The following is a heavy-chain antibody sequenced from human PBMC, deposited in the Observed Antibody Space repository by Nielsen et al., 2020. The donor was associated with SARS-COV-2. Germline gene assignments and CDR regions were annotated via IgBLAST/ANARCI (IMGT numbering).Heavy chain of an antibody. CDR2: IYYSGST. D-gene: IGHD3-22*01. CDR3: ARGRTDSSGYYYHWYFDL. V-gene: IGHV4-39*01. CDR1: GGSISSSSYY. Sequence: SETLSLTCTVSGGSISSSSYYWGWIRQPPGKGLEWIGSIYYSGSTYYNPSLKSRVTISVDTSKNQFSLKLSSVTAADTAVYYCARGRTDSSGYYYHWYFDLWGRGTLVTVSS. J-gene: IGHJ2*01.